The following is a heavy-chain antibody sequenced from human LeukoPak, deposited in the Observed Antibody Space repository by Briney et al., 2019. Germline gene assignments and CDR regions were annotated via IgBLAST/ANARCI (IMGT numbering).Heavy chain of an antibody. D-gene: IGHD1-26*01. CDR3: ARQKVGATSDYWFDP. J-gene: IGHJ5*02. V-gene: IGHV1-2*02. Sequence: ASVRVSCKASGYTFTGYYMHWVRQAPGQGLEWMGWINPNSGGTNYAQKFQGRVTMTRDTSISTAYMELSRLRSDDTAVYYCARQKVGATSDYWFDPWGQGTLVTVSS. CDR1: GYTFTGYY. CDR2: INPNSGGT.